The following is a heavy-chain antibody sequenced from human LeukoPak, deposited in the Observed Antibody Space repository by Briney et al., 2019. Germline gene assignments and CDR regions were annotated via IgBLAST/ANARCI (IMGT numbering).Heavy chain of an antibody. J-gene: IGHJ4*02. Sequence: KPSETLSLTCTVSGGSISSSSYYWGWIRQPPGKGLEWIGSIYYSGSTYYNPSLKSRVTISVDTSKNQFSLKLSSVTAADTAVYYCATENLVTEYYFDYWGQGTLVTVSS. CDR1: GGSISSSSYY. V-gene: IGHV4-39*01. CDR3: ATENLVTEYYFDY. CDR2: IYYSGST. D-gene: IGHD1-7*01.